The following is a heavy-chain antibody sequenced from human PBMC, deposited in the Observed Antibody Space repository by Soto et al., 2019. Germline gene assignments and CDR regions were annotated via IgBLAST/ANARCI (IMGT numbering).Heavy chain of an antibody. CDR2: IIPIFGTA. Sequence: SVKVSCKASGGTFSSYAISWLRQAPGQGLEWMGGIIPIFGTANYAQKFQGRVTITADKSTSTAYMELSSLRSEDTAVYYCARKGVTRDSRFFDPWGQGTLVTVSS. D-gene: IGHD3-22*01. V-gene: IGHV1-69*06. CDR3: ARKGVTRDSRFFDP. J-gene: IGHJ5*02. CDR1: GGTFSSYA.